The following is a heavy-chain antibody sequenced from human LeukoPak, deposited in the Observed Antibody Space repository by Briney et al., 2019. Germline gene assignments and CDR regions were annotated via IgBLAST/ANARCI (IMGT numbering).Heavy chain of an antibody. CDR2: INHSGST. J-gene: IGHJ4*02. Sequence: SETLSLTCAAYGGSFSGYYWSWIRQPPGKGLEWIGEINHSGSTNYNPSLKSRVTISVDTSKNQFSLKLSSVTAADTAVYYCAGGDTVVLGNNYWGQGTLVTVSS. V-gene: IGHV4-34*01. CDR3: AGGDTVVLGNNY. CDR1: GGSFSGYY. D-gene: IGHD4-23*01.